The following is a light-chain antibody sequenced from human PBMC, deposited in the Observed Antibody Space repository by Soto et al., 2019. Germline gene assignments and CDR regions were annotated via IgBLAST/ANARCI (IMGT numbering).Light chain of an antibody. CDR3: SSYTRTTILPLV. V-gene: IGLV2-14*01. Sequence: QSALTQPASVFGSPGQSITISCTGASSDVGGYNYVSWYQHHPGKAPKLIVYEVSNRPSGVPNRFSGSKSGNTASLTISGLQAEDEADYYCSSYTRTTILPLVSGTGTKLTVL. CDR2: EVS. J-gene: IGLJ1*01. CDR1: SSDVGGYNY.